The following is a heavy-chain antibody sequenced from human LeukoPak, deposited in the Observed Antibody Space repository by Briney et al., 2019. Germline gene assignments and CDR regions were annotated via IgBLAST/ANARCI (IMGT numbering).Heavy chain of an antibody. Sequence: SETLSLTCAVYGGSFSGYYWSWIRQPPGKGLEWIGEINHSGSTNYNPSLKSRVTIPVDTSKNQFSLKLSSVTAADTAVYYCARTLGYCSSTSCPRGWFDPWGQGTLVTVSS. CDR3: ARTLGYCSSTSCPRGWFDP. D-gene: IGHD2-2*01. CDR1: GGSFSGYY. V-gene: IGHV4-34*01. CDR2: INHSGST. J-gene: IGHJ5*02.